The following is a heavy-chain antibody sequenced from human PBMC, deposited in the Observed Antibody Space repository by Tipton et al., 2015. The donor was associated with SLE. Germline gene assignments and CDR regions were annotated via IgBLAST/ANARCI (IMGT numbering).Heavy chain of an antibody. V-gene: IGHV4-59*01. Sequence: TLSLTCTVSGGSISSYYWSWIRQPPGKGLEWIGYIYYSGSTNYNPSLKSRVTISVDTSKNQFSLKLSSVTAADTAVYYCARGPRAGSYPDYWGQGTLVTVSS. CDR1: GGSISSYY. J-gene: IGHJ4*02. CDR2: IYYSGST. D-gene: IGHD3-10*01. CDR3: ARGPRAGSYPDY.